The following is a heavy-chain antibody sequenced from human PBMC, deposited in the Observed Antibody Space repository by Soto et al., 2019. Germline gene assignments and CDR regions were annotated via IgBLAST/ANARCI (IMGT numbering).Heavy chain of an antibody. CDR2: ISGSGVST. CDR3: PKEKAYSSGWDGMDV. V-gene: IGHV3-23*01. J-gene: IGHJ6*02. Sequence: EVQLLESGGGLVQPGGSLRLSCAASGFTFSSYAMSWVRQSPGKGLEWVSAISGSGVSTYYADCVKGRFTISRDNSKNTLYLQKNSLRAEDTTVYYCPKEKAYSSGWDGMDVWGQGPTVTVSS. D-gene: IGHD6-25*01. CDR1: GFTFSSYA.